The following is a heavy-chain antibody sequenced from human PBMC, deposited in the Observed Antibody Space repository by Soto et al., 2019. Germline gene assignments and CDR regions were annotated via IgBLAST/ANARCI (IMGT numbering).Heavy chain of an antibody. D-gene: IGHD2-21*02. CDR2: IYYSGST. CDR3: ARYRPRAYCGGDCYSDAFDI. Sequence: SETLSLTCTVSGGSISSYYWSWIRQPPGKGLEWIGYIYYSGSTNYNPSLKSRVTISVDTSKNQFSLKLSSVTAADTAVYYCARYRPRAYCGGDCYSDAFDIWGQGTMVTVSS. CDR1: GGSISSYY. V-gene: IGHV4-59*01. J-gene: IGHJ3*02.